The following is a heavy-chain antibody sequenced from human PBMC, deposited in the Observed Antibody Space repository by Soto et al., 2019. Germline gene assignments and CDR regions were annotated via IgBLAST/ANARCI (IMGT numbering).Heavy chain of an antibody. Sequence: ASVKVSCKASGYTFTSYGISWVRQAPGQGLEWMGWISAYNGNTNYSQKFQGRVTITRDTSASTAYMELSSLRSEDTAVYYCATPPPDCSGGSCYFDYWGQGTLVTVSS. CDR2: ISAYNGNT. CDR1: GYTFTSYG. J-gene: IGHJ4*02. CDR3: ATPPPDCSGGSCYFDY. V-gene: IGHV1-18*01. D-gene: IGHD2-15*01.